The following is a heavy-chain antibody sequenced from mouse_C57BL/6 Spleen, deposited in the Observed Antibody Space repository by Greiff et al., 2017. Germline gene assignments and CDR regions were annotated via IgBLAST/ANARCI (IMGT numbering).Heavy chain of an antibody. V-gene: IGHV1-76*01. CDR3: ARGGDYDEKAFAY. CDR2: IYPGSGNT. Sequence: VQLQESGAELVRPGASVKLSCKASGYTFTDYYINWVKQRPGQGLEWIARIYPGSGNTYYNEKFKGKATLTAEKSSSTAYMQLSSLTSEDSAVYFCARGGDYDEKAFAYWGQGTLVTVSA. CDR1: GYTFTDYY. J-gene: IGHJ3*01. D-gene: IGHD2-4*01.